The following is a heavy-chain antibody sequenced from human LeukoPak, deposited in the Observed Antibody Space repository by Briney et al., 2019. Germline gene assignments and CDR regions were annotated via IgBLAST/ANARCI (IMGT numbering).Heavy chain of an antibody. J-gene: IGHJ4*02. V-gene: IGHV3-30*03. Sequence: GGSLRLSCAASGFAFSNYAMHWVRQAPGKGLEWVAVISYDGSNKYYADSVKGRFTLSRDNSKNTLYLQMNSLRAEDTAVYYCGLGYCTGATCHPYSWGQGTLVTVSS. CDR2: ISYDGSNK. D-gene: IGHD2-8*02. CDR3: GLGYCTGATCHPYS. CDR1: GFAFSNYA.